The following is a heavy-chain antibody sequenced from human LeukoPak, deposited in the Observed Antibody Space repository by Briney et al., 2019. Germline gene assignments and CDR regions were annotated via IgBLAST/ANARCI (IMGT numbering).Heavy chain of an antibody. V-gene: IGHV1-46*01. D-gene: IGHD2-15*01. CDR1: GYIFSNYG. J-gene: IGHJ4*02. CDR3: ARDGCSGGSCFFDY. Sequence: ASVKVSCKASGYIFSNYGISWVRQAPGQGLEWMGIINPSGGSTSYAQKFQGRVTMTRDMSTSTVYMELSSLRSEDTAVYYCARDGCSGGSCFFDYWGQGTLVTVSS. CDR2: INPSGGST.